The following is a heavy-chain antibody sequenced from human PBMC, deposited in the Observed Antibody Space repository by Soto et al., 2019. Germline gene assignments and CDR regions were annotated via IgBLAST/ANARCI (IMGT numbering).Heavy chain of an antibody. V-gene: IGHV3-23*01. CDR2: ISGSGGST. CDR3: AKSGGSSWYYYGMDV. CDR1: GFTFSSYA. D-gene: IGHD6-13*01. J-gene: IGHJ6*02. Sequence: LRLSCAASGFTFSSYAMSWVRQAPGKGLEWVSAISGSGGSTYYADSVKGRFTISRDNSKNTLYLQMNSLRAEDTAVYYCAKSGGSSWYYYGMDVWGQGTTVTVSS.